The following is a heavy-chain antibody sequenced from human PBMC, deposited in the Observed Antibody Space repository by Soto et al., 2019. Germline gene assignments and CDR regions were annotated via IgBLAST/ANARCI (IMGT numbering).Heavy chain of an antibody. Sequence: GGSLRLSCAASGFTFSSYGMHWVRQAPGKGLEWVAVISYDGSNKYYADSVKGRFTISRDNSKNTLYLQMNSLRAEDTAVYYCAKERSGGVIVSDYWGQGTLVTVSS. CDR2: ISYDGSNK. CDR1: GFTFSSYG. J-gene: IGHJ4*02. V-gene: IGHV3-30*18. CDR3: AKERSGGVIVSDY. D-gene: IGHD3-16*02.